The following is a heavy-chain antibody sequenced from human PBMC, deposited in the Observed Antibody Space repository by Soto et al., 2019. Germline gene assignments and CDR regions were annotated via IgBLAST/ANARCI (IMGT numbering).Heavy chain of an antibody. CDR1: GFNFSDHY. V-gene: IGHV3-11*06. Sequence: GGSLRLSCAASGFNFSDHYMNWIRQAPGKGLEWVSYISGSSRHTNFADSVKGRFTISRDNAKNSLYLQMNSLRAEDTAVYYCARHTSGWHYYDYWGQGTPVTVSS. D-gene: IGHD6-19*01. CDR3: ARHTSGWHYYDY. CDR2: ISGSSRHT. J-gene: IGHJ4*02.